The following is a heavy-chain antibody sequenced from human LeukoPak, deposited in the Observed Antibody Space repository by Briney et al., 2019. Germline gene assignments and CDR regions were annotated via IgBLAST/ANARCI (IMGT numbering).Heavy chain of an antibody. D-gene: IGHD6-19*01. CDR3: ARRGYSSAKRRAFDY. Sequence: SETLSLTCTVSGGSISTYYWSWIRQPPGKGLEWIGEINHSGSTNYNPSLKSRVTISVDTSKNQFSLKLSSVTAADTAVYYCARRGYSSAKRRAFDYWGQGTLVTVSS. CDR2: INHSGST. CDR1: GGSISTYY. J-gene: IGHJ4*02. V-gene: IGHV4-34*01.